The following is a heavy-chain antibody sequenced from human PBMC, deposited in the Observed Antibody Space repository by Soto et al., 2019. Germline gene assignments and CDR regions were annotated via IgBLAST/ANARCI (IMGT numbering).Heavy chain of an antibody. CDR3: AREDPLSGSYYY. CDR1: GYTFTSYY. V-gene: IGHV1-46*01. D-gene: IGHD1-26*01. CDR2: INPSGGST. Sequence: GASVKVSCKASGYTFTSYYMHWVRQATGQGLEWMGIINPSGGSTSYAQKFQGRVTMTRDTSTSTVYTELSSLRSEDTAVYYCAREDPLSGSYYYWGQGTLVTVSS. J-gene: IGHJ4*02.